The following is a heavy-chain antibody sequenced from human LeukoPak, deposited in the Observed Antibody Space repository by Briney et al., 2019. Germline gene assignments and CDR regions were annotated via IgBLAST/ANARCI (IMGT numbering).Heavy chain of an antibody. D-gene: IGHD1-26*01. CDR3: ARDTRTYYGMDV. CDR1: GFTFSSYE. CDR2: ISSSGSTI. Sequence: PGGSLRLSCAASGFTFSSYEMNWVRQAPGKGLEWVSYISSSGSTIYYADSVKGRFTISRGNAKNSLYLQMNSLRAEDTAVYYCARDTRTYYGMDVWGQGTTVTVSS. V-gene: IGHV3-48*03. J-gene: IGHJ6*02.